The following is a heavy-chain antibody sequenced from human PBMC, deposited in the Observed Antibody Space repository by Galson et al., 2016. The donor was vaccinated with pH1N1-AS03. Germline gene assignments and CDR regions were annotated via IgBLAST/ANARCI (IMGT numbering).Heavy chain of an antibody. J-gene: IGHJ4*02. V-gene: IGHV3-7*01. CDR1: GFTFSSYW. D-gene: IGHD2-2*02. CDR2: IKVDGSEK. CDR3: ARKRPIYFDY. Sequence: SLRLSCAASGFTFSSYWMSWVRQAPGKGLEWVANIKVDGSEKYYVDSVKGRFIISRDNTKNSLYLQVNSLRAEDTAVYYCARKRPIYFDYWGQGTLVTVSS.